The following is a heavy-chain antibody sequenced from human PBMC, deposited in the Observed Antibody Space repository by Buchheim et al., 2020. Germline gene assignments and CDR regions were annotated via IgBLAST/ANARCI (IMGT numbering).Heavy chain of an antibody. Sequence: EVQLLESGGGLVQPGGSLRLTCAAPGFIFISYAKIWVRHAPGMGLESSSPISASGGSTYYVVSVKGRFTTSRDNSKNTLYLQMNSLIAEDTAVYYCAKDPLYYLVYYFDYWGQGTL. V-gene: IGHV3-23*01. CDR2: ISASGGST. CDR3: AKDPLYYLVYYFDY. J-gene: IGHJ4*02. D-gene: IGHD3-10*01. CDR1: GFIFISYA.